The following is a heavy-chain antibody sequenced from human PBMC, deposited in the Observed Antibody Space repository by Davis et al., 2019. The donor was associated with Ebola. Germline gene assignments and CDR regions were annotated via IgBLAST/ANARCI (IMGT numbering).Heavy chain of an antibody. CDR3: ARGQYDFLEWYRMGGMDV. Sequence: PSETLSLTCAVYGGSFSGYYWSWIRQPPGKGLEWIGEINHSGSTNYNPSLKSRVTISVDTFKNQFSLKLSSVTAADTAVYYCARGQYDFLEWYRMGGMDVWGQGTTVTVSS. CDR1: GGSFSGYY. CDR2: INHSGST. J-gene: IGHJ6*02. D-gene: IGHD3-3*01. V-gene: IGHV4-34*01.